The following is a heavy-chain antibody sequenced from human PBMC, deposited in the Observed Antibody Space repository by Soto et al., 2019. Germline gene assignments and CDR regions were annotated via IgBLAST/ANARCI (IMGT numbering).Heavy chain of an antibody. CDR2: MYPDDSDV. CDR1: GYSFTTSW. V-gene: IGHV5-51*03. CDR3: ATTATVTVGQTFDF. D-gene: IGHD4-17*01. J-gene: IGHJ3*01. Sequence: EVQLVQSGAEVKKAGESLRISCQGSGYSFTTSWIGWVRQMPGKGLEWMGIMYPDDSDVRYSPSFEGQVTISADKSISTVYLQWSSLKASDTAMYYCATTATVTVGQTFDFWGPGTRVTVSS.